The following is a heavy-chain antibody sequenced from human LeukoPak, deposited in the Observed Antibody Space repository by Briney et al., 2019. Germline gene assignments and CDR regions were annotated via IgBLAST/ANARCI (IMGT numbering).Heavy chain of an antibody. D-gene: IGHD1-1*01. CDR3: ARAGRNTTEY. CDR2: IYYSGST. Sequence: SETLSLTCTVSGGSISSYYWSWIRQPPGKGLEWIGYIYYSGSTNYNPSLKSRVTISVDTSKNQFSLKLSSVTAADTAVYYCARAGRNTTEYWGQGTLVTVSS. J-gene: IGHJ4*02. CDR1: GGSISSYY. V-gene: IGHV4-59*01.